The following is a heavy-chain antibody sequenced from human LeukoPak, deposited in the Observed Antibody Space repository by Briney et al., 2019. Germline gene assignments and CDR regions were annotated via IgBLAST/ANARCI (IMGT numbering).Heavy chain of an antibody. CDR2: INHSGST. CDR3: AREAYGGNSGYDY. CDR1: GGSFCGYY. V-gene: IGHV4-34*01. J-gene: IGHJ4*02. Sequence: SETLSLTCAVYGGSFCGYYWSWIRQPPGKGLEWIGEINHSGSTNYNPSLKSRVTISVDTSKNQFSLKLSSVTAADTAVYYCAREAYGGNSGYDYWGQGTLVTVSS. D-gene: IGHD4-23*01.